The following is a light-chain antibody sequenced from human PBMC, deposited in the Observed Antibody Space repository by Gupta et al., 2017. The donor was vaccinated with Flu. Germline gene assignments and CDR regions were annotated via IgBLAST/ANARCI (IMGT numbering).Light chain of an antibody. CDR3: QAWDSNSDQCV. J-gene: IGLJ1*01. CDR2: DDK. V-gene: IGLV3-21*02. CDR1: YIGRKD. Sequence: SYVMTQPPSAPVASGQTATITCEAQYIGRKDVHWYQQKPGQAPVMVIYDDKDRPSGIPERFSGSNSENTATLTISGVEAEDEADYYCQAWDSNSDQCVFGTGTKVTVL.